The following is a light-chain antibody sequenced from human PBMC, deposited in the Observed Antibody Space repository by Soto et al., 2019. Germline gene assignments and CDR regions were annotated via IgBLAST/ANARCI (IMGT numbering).Light chain of an antibody. CDR2: KAS. V-gene: IGKV1-5*03. CDR3: QQRSNWPPLT. J-gene: IGKJ4*01. Sequence: DIQITPSPSTLSGSVGDRVTITCRASQTISSWLAWYQQKPGKAPKLLIYKASTLKSGVPSRFSGSGSGTDFTLTISSLEPEDFAVYYCQQRSNWPPLTFGGGTKVDIK. CDR1: QTISSW.